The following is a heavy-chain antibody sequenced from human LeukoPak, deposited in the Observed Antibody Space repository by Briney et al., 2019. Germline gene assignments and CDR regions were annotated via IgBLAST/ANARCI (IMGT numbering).Heavy chain of an antibody. CDR3: ARSYYGFDYYYYMDV. D-gene: IGHD3-3*01. CDR1: GGSISGYY. V-gene: IGHV4-4*07. Sequence: SETLSLTCTVSGGSISGYYWSWIRQPAGKGLEWIGRIYTSGSTNYNPSLKSRVTMSVDTSKNQFSLKLSSVTAADTAVYYCARSYYGFDYYYYMDVWGKGTTVTVSS. CDR2: IYTSGST. J-gene: IGHJ6*03.